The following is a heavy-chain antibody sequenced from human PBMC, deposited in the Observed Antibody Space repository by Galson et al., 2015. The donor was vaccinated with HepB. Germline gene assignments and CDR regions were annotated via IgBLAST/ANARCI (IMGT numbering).Heavy chain of an antibody. J-gene: IGHJ3*02. CDR1: GFTFSNAW. Sequence: SLRLSCAASGFTFSNAWMNWVRQAPGKGLEWVGRIKSKTDGGTTDYAAPVKGRFTISRDDSKNTLYLQMNSLKTEDTAVYYCTTGSYDSSGYYAGYAFDIWGQGTMVTVSS. CDR3: TTGSYDSSGYYAGYAFDI. CDR2: IKSKTDGGTT. D-gene: IGHD3-22*01. V-gene: IGHV3-15*07.